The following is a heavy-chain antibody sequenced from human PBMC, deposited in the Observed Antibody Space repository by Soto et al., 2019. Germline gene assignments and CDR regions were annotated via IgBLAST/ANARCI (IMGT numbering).Heavy chain of an antibody. CDR3: ARHTTEDPFLY. CDR1: GDSTSSRISY. J-gene: IGHJ4*02. V-gene: IGHV4-39*01. Sequence: SETLSLTCTVSGDSTSSRISYWGWIRQPPGKGLEWIGSIYSTGTTYYNPSLKSRVTISVDTSKNQFSLKLSSVTAADTAIYYCARHTTEDPFLYWGQGTLVTVSS. CDR2: IYSTGTT. D-gene: IGHD1-26*01.